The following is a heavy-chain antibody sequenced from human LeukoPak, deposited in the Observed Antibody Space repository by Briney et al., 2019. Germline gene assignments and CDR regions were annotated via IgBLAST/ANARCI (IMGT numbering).Heavy chain of an antibody. CDR1: GGSFSGYY. CDR3: ARADFDY. CDR2: INHSGST. Sequence: SETLSLTCAVYGGSFSGYYWSWIRQPPGKGLEWIGEINHSGSTNYNPSLKSRVTISVDTSKNQFSLKPSSVTAADTAVYYCARADFDYWGQGTLVTVSS. J-gene: IGHJ4*02. V-gene: IGHV4-34*01.